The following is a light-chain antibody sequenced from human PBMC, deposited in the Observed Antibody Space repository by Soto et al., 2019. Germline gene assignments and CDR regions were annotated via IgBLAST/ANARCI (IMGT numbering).Light chain of an antibody. CDR2: DAS. V-gene: IGKV3-11*01. CDR1: QSVKTF. Sequence: EIVLTQSPATLSLSPGERATLSCRASQSVKTFLVWYQQRPGQAPRLLIYDASPRAAGIPARFSGSGFGTDFTLTISSLEPDDAAVYYCQQRSNWPPITFGQGTRLEIK. J-gene: IGKJ5*01. CDR3: QQRSNWPPIT.